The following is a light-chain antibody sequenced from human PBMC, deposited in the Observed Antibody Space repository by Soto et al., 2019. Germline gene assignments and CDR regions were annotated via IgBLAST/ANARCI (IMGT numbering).Light chain of an antibody. Sequence: DIQMTQSPSSLSASVGDRVTITCRASQTTNNYLNWYQQEPGKAPKLLIYAASSLQSGVPSRFSGSGSGTDFTLTITSLQPEDFATYYCQQSYTTPLTFGGGTKVDIK. CDR3: QQSYTTPLT. CDR1: QTTNNY. V-gene: IGKV1-39*01. J-gene: IGKJ4*01. CDR2: AAS.